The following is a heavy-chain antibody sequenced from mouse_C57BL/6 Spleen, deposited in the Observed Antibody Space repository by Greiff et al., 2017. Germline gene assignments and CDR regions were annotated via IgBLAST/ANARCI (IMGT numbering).Heavy chain of an antibody. D-gene: IGHD1-1*01. CDR1: GYTFTSYW. V-gene: IGHV1-55*01. CDR2: LYPGSGST. J-gene: IGHJ4*01. Sequence: QVQLQQSGAELVKPGASVKMSCKASGYTFTSYWITWVKQRPGQGLEWIGDLYPGSGSTNYNEKFKSKATLTVDTSSSTAYMQLSSLTSEDSAVYYCAREIYYGSSYYAMDYWGQGTSVTVSS. CDR3: AREIYYGSSYYAMDY.